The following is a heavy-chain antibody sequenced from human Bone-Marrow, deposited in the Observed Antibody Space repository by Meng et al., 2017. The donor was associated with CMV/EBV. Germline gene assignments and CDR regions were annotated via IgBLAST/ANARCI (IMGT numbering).Heavy chain of an antibody. CDR3: ARDVRYIYRPYFSREDF. CDR2: ISGSNGGT. Sequence: FTSSGVSWVRRAPGKGLEWVGWISGSNGGTTYSPKFEDRVTMTTDTSTNTAYMELRSLRSDDTATVYCARDVRYIYRPYFSREDFWGQGSLVTVSS. V-gene: IGHV1-18*01. J-gene: IGHJ4*02. D-gene: IGHD3-3*01. CDR1: FTSSG.